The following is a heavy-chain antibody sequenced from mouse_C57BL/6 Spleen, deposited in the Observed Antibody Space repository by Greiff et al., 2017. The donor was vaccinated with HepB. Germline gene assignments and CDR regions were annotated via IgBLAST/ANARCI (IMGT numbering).Heavy chain of an antibody. CDR3: ARETAQAFDY. CDR2: IYPGSGNT. Sequence: QVQLKQSGPELVKPGASVKISCKASGYSFTSYYIHWVKQRPGQGLEWIGWIYPGSGNTKYNEKFKGKATLTADTSSSTAYMQLSSLTSEDSAVYYCARETAQAFDYWGQGTTLTVSS. D-gene: IGHD3-2*02. V-gene: IGHV1-66*01. CDR1: GYSFTSYY. J-gene: IGHJ2*01.